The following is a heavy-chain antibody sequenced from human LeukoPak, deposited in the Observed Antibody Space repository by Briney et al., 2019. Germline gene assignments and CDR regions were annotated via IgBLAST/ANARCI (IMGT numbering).Heavy chain of an antibody. Sequence: PGGPLRLSCVASGFTLSDAWMSWVRKAPGKGLDWVGGFQSKTDGGTADYAAPVKGRFSISRDDSKNTLYLQVSALITEDTAVYYCTTDLRDYYYYYMDVWGKGTTVTVSS. CDR3: TTDLRDYYYYYMDV. J-gene: IGHJ6*03. CDR1: GFTLSDAW. V-gene: IGHV3-15*01. CDR2: FQSKTDGGTA. D-gene: IGHD3-9*01.